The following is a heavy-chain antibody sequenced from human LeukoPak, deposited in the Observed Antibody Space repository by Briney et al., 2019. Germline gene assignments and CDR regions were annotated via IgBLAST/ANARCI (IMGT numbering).Heavy chain of an antibody. CDR2: INPSGGST. J-gene: IGHJ4*02. CDR3: ARATSSGRRFDY. D-gene: IGHD6-25*01. CDR1: GHTFTSYY. Sequence: VASVEVSCKASGHTFTSYYMHWLRQAPGQGLEWMGIINPSGGSTTYVQNFQGRVTMTRDTSTSAVYMELSSLKSEDTAVYYCARATSSGRRFDYWGQGTLVTVSS. V-gene: IGHV1-46*01.